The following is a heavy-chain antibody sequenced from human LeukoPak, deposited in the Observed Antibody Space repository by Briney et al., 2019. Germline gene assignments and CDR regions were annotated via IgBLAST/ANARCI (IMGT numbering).Heavy chain of an antibody. CDR3: VRGLCTGTICYVFDY. CDR1: GYTFTSYG. Sequence: ASVKVSCKASGYTFTSYGISWVRQAPGQGLEWMGWMNPNSGNTGYAQKFQGRVTMTRNTSISTAYMELSSLRSEDTAVYYCVRGLCTGTICYVFDYWGQGTLVTVSS. J-gene: IGHJ4*02. D-gene: IGHD2-2*01. CDR2: MNPNSGNT. V-gene: IGHV1-8*02.